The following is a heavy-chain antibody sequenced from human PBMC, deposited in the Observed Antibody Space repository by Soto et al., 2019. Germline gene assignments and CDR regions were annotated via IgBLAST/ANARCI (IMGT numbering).Heavy chain of an antibody. Sequence: ASVKVSCKASGYTFTSYDINWVRQATGQGLEYLGWINPSGGSTSYAQKFQGRVTMTRDTSTSTVYMELSSLRSEDTAVYYCARAGYYYDSSGSDYWGQGTLVTVSS. J-gene: IGHJ4*02. CDR2: INPSGGST. CDR1: GYTFTSYD. D-gene: IGHD3-22*01. CDR3: ARAGYYYDSSGSDY. V-gene: IGHV1-46*03.